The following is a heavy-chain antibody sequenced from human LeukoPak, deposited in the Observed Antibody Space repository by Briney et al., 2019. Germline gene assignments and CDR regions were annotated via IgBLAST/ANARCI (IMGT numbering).Heavy chain of an antibody. Sequence: GGSLRLSCAVSGFTFSNYGMNWVRQAPGKGLEWISHISSSSDIVYYADSVKGQFTISRDNAKKSLYLQMDSLRAEDTAVYYCAGEGSGYLPNYWGQGTLVTVSS. V-gene: IGHV3-48*04. CDR1: GFTFSNYG. D-gene: IGHD5-12*01. CDR2: ISSSSDIV. CDR3: AGEGSGYLPNY. J-gene: IGHJ4*02.